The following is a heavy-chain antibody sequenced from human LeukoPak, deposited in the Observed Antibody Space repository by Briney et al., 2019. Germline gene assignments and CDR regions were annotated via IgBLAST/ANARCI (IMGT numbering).Heavy chain of an antibody. J-gene: IGHJ4*02. Sequence: GGSLRLSCAASGFTFSNYAMRWVRQAPGKGLEWVSSISRSGDSTYYAHSVKGRFTISRDNSKNTLYLQMNSLRAEDTAVYYCAKGYSSAWLFYYWGQGTLVTVSS. D-gene: IGHD6-13*01. CDR2: ISRSGDST. CDR1: GFTFSNYA. CDR3: AKGYSSAWLFYY. V-gene: IGHV3-23*01.